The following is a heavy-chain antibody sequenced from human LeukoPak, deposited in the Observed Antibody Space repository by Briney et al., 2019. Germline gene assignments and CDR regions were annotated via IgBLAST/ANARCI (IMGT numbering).Heavy chain of an antibody. CDR3: ARGEPGSHYNFDAFDI. CDR2: INHSGST. V-gene: IGHV4-34*01. J-gene: IGHJ3*02. CDR1: GGSFSGYY. D-gene: IGHD3-10*01. Sequence: SETLSLTCAVYGGSFSGYYWSWIRQPPGKGLEWIGEINHSGSTNYNPSLKSRVTISVDTSKNQFSLKLSSVTAADTAVYYCARGEPGSHYNFDAFDIWGQGTMVTVSS.